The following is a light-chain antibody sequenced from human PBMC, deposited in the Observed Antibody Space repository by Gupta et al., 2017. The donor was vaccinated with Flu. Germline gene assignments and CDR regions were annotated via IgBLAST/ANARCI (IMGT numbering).Light chain of an antibody. CDR2: EVS. J-gene: IGLJ2*01. V-gene: IGLV2-14*01. CDR3: SSYTSSSTRVV. Sequence: ITISCTGTSSDVGGYNYVSWYQQHPGKAPKLMIYEVSNRPSGVSNRFSGSKSGNTASLTISGLQAEDGADYYCSSYTSSSTRVVFGGGTKLTVL. CDR1: SSDVGGYNY.